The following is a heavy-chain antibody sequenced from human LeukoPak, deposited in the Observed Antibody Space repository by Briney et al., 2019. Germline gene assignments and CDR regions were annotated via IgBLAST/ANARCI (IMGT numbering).Heavy chain of an antibody. CDR2: IKEDGREK. D-gene: IGHD4-17*01. J-gene: IGHJ4*02. Sequence: GGSLSLSCVTSGFNFRSYWMNWVRQAPGRGLEWVANIKEDGREKNYLDSVKGRFTISRDNAKNSLYLQMNSLRDEDTAVYYCARVRRTTVTTFSYFDYWGQGTLVTVSS. CDR3: ARVRRTTVTTFSYFDY. V-gene: IGHV3-7*01. CDR1: GFNFRSYW.